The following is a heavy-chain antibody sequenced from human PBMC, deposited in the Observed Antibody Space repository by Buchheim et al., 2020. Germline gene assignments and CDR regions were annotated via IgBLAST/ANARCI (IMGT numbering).Heavy chain of an antibody. CDR1: GFTFSSYG. Sequence: QVQLVESGGGVVQPGRSLRLSCAASGFTFSSYGMHWVRQAPGKGLEWVAVIWYDGSNKYYADSVKGRFTISGDNSTNTLYLQMNSLRAEDTAVYYCARDGLSIGVYYYYYMDVWGKGTT. J-gene: IGHJ6*03. CDR3: ARDGLSIGVYYYYYMDV. V-gene: IGHV3-33*01. D-gene: IGHD2-21*01. CDR2: IWYDGSNK.